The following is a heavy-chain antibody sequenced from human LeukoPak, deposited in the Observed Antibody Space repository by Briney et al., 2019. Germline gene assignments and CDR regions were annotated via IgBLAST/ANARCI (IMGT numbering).Heavy chain of an antibody. J-gene: IGHJ4*02. CDR1: GFTFDDYG. CDR2: INWNGGST. D-gene: IGHD2-2*01. CDR3: ARDSDQLYYFDY. Sequence: GGSLRLSCAASGFTFDDYGMSWVRQAPGKGLEWVSGINWNGGSTAYADSVKGRFTISRDNAKNSLYLQMNSLRAEDTALYYCARDSDQLYYFDYWGQGTLVTVSS. V-gene: IGHV3-20*04.